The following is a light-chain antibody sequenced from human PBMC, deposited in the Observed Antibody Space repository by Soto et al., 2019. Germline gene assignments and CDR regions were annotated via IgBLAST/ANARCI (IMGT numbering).Light chain of an antibody. CDR3: ASWDDNLNGPV. CDR2: RNK. J-gene: IGLJ2*01. Sequence: QSVLTQPPSASGTPGQRVTISCSGTLSNIGSNTVHWYQQLPGTAPKLVIYRNKQRSSGVPDRFSASKSDTSASLAISGLQSEDEADYSCASWDDNLNGPVFGGGTKLTVL. CDR1: LSNIGSNT. V-gene: IGLV1-44*01.